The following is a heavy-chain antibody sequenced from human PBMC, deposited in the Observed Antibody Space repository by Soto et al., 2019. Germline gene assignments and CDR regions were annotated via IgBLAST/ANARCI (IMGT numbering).Heavy chain of an antibody. V-gene: IGHV3-30-3*01. J-gene: IGHJ2*01. Sequence: QVQLVESGGGVVQPGRSLRLSCAASGFTFSSYAMHWVRQVPGKGLEWVAVISYDGSNKYYADSVKGRFTISRDNSKITLYLQMNSLRAEDTAVYYCARPLWRDDYNWGYFDLWGRGTLVTVSS. CDR3: ARPLWRDDYNWGYFDL. CDR2: ISYDGSNK. CDR1: GFTFSSYA. D-gene: IGHD4-4*01.